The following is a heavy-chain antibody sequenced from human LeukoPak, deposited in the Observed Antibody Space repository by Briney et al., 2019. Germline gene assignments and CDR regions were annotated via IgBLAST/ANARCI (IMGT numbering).Heavy chain of an antibody. Sequence: GASVKVSCKASGYTFTSYGISWVRQAPGQGLEWMGWISAYNGNTNYAQKPQGRVTMTTDTSTSTAYMELRSLRSDDTAVYYCAREPPYYYDSSGYYPDDYWGQGTLVTVSS. CDR1: GYTFTSYG. V-gene: IGHV1-18*01. J-gene: IGHJ4*02. CDR3: AREPPYYYDSSGYYPDDY. D-gene: IGHD3-22*01. CDR2: ISAYNGNT.